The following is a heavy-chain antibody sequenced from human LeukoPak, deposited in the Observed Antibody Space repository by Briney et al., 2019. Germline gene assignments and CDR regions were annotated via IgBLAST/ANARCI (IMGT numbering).Heavy chain of an antibody. D-gene: IGHD3-10*01. Sequence: GGSLRLSCAASGFTFSRYWMSWVRQVRQAPGKGLEWVANIKQDGSEKYYVDSVKGRFTISRDNAKNSLYLQMHSLRAEDTAVYYCAREDDGSGKFWGQGTLVTVSS. CDR2: IKQDGSEK. V-gene: IGHV3-7*01. J-gene: IGHJ4*02. CDR3: AREDDGSGKF. CDR1: GFTFSRYW.